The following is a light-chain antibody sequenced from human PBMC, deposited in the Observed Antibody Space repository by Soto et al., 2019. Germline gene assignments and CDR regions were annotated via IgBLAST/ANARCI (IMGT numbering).Light chain of an antibody. CDR3: QQSTNWHT. J-gene: IGKJ4*01. V-gene: IGKV3-11*01. CDR2: DAT. CDR1: QSVTWY. Sequence: EIVLTQSPATLSLSPGERATLSCRASQSVTWYLAWYQQKPGQAPRLLIYDATNRATGIPARFSGRGSGTDFTLTISSLDPEDWAVYYWQQSTNWHTFGGGTRVEI.